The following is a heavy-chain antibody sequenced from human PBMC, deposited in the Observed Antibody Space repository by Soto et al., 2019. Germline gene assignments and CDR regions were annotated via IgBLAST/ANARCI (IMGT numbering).Heavy chain of an antibody. Sequence: PGGSLRLSCAASGFSFSAYSMNWVRRAPGKGLEWIAYTSTSSTTKYYADSVRGRFSIPRDNANDLLYLDMDKLRDEDTGIYYCAGSYSSGNWYFDYWGLGTPVTVSS. V-gene: IGHV3-48*02. CDR1: GFSFSAYS. CDR2: TSTSSTTK. D-gene: IGHD3-10*01. CDR3: AGSYSSGNWYFDY. J-gene: IGHJ4*02.